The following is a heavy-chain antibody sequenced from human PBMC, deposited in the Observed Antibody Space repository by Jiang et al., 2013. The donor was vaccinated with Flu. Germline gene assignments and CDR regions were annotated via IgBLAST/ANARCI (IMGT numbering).Heavy chain of an antibody. D-gene: IGHD3-9*01. J-gene: IGHJ3*02. V-gene: IGHV3-7*03. CDR3: ARDRSGGDSGVYYDIFDI. CDR2: IKGDETKK. CDR1: GFTFNRYW. Sequence: VQLLESGGGLVQPGRSLRLSCAASGFTFNRYWMTWIRQAPGKGLEWVANIKGDETKKSYLDSVKGRFTISRDNAKNSLFLQMDSLRAEDTAVYYCARDRSGGDSGVYYDIFDIWGQGTAVTVSS.